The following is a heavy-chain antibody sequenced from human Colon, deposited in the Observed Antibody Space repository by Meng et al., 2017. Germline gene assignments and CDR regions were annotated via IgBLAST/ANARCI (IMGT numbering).Heavy chain of an antibody. J-gene: IGHJ4*02. CDR2: ISAYNDNT. D-gene: IGHD6-19*01. Sequence: ASVKVSCKASGYTFTSYGISWVRQAPGQGLEWVGWISAYNDNTNYAQKLQGRVTMTTDTSTSTAYMELRSLRSDDTTVYYCARVYRIAVAGTMGEFDYWGQGTLVTVSS. CDR3: ARVYRIAVAGTMGEFDY. CDR1: GYTFTSYG. V-gene: IGHV1-18*01.